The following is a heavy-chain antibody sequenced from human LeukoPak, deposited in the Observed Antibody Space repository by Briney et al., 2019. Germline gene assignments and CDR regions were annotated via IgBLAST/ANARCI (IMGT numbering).Heavy chain of an antibody. V-gene: IGHV3-21*01. D-gene: IGHD3-22*01. CDR1: GFTFSSYS. CDR2: ISSSSSYI. J-gene: IGHJ5*02. CDR3: ARAPTNYYDSSGQTT. Sequence: PGGSLRLSCAASGFTFSSYSMNWVRQAPGKGLEWVSSISSSSSYIYYADSVKGRFTISRDNAKNSLYLQMNSLRAEDTAVYYCARAPTNYYDSSGQTTWGQGTLVTVSS.